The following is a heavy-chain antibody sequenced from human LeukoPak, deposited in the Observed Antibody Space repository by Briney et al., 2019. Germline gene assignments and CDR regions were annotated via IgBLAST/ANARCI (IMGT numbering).Heavy chain of an antibody. Sequence: GGSLRLSCAASGFTFSSYAMHWVRQAPGKGLEWVAVISYDGSNKYYADSVKGRFTISRDNSKNTLYLQMNSLRAEDTAVYYCARRRFDYWGQGTLVTVSS. J-gene: IGHJ4*02. CDR2: ISYDGSNK. CDR1: GFTFSSYA. CDR3: ARRRFDY. V-gene: IGHV3-30-3*01. D-gene: IGHD5-24*01.